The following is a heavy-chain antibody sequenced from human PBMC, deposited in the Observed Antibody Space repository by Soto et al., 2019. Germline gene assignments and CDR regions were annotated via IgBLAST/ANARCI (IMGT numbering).Heavy chain of an antibody. V-gene: IGHV3-30-3*01. J-gene: IGHJ4*02. Sequence: GGSLRLSCAASGFTFSSYAMHWVRQAPGKGLEWVAVISYDGSNKYYADSVKGRFTISRDNSKNTLYLQMNSLRAEDTAVYYCVGGGSYYGYFFDFWGQGTLVTVS. D-gene: IGHD1-26*01. CDR3: VGGGSYYGYFFDF. CDR2: ISYDGSNK. CDR1: GFTFSSYA.